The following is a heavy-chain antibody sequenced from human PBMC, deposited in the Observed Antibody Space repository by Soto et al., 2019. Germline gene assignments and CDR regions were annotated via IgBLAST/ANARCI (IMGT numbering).Heavy chain of an antibody. D-gene: IGHD3-9*01. CDR3: ARTTITRFYFDY. J-gene: IGHJ4*02. CDR2: IYYRGST. V-gene: IGHV4-30-4*01. Sequence: QVQLQESGPGLVKPSQTLSLTCTVSGGSISSVDYYWSWIRQPPGKGLEWIGYIYYRGSTYYNPSLKSRVPISVDTSKNQFSLKLSSVTAADTAVYYCARTTITRFYFDYWGQGTLVTVSS. CDR1: GGSISSVDYY.